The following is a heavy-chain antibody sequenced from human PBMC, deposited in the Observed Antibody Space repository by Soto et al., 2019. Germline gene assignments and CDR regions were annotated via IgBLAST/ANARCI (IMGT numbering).Heavy chain of an antibody. CDR1: GFTFSSYS. CDR2: ISSSSSYI. J-gene: IGHJ6*02. D-gene: IGHD6-19*01. V-gene: IGHV3-21*01. Sequence: EVQLVESGGGLVKPGGSLRLSCAASGFTFSSYSMNWVRQAPGKGLEWVSSISSSSSYIYYADSVKGRFTISRDNAKNSLFLQMNSLRAEDTAVYYCARETPGLGWEQIAYYYYGMEVWGQGITVTVYS. CDR3: ARETPGLGWEQIAYYYYGMEV.